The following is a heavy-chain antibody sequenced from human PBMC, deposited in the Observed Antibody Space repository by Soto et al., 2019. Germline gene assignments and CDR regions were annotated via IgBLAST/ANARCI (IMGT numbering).Heavy chain of an antibody. Sequence: KTSETLSLTCTVSGGSISSDDYYWSWIRQPPGKGLEWIGYIYYSGSTYYNPSLKSRVTISVDTSKNQFSLKLSSVTAADTAVYYCARGPLWFGESDQIDYGMDVWGQGTTVTVS. CDR2: IYYSGST. CDR3: ARGPLWFGESDQIDYGMDV. CDR1: GGSISSDDYY. J-gene: IGHJ6*02. V-gene: IGHV4-30-4*01. D-gene: IGHD3-10*01.